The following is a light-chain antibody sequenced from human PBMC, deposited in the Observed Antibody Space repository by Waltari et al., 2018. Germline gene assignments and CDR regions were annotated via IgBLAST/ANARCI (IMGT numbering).Light chain of an antibody. CDR2: WAS. Sequence: DIVMTQSPDSLAVSLGERATINCKSSQSVLKSSNNKNYSGWFQQKPGQPPKLLISWASTRESGVPDRFSGSGSGTDFTLTISSLQAEDVAVYYCQQYYTIPLTFGGGTKVEIK. CDR3: QQYYTIPLT. J-gene: IGKJ4*01. CDR1: QSVLKSSNNKNY. V-gene: IGKV4-1*01.